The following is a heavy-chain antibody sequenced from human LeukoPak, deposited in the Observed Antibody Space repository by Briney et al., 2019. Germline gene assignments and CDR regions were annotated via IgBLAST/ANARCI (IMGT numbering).Heavy chain of an antibody. V-gene: IGHV3-30*18. CDR1: GFTFSNYG. J-gene: IGHJ4*02. CDR2: ISYDGSNK. Sequence: GRSLRLSCAASGFTFSNYGMHWVRQAPGKGLEWVAVISYDGSNKYYADSVKGRFTISRDNSKNTLYLQMNSLRAEDTAVYYCAKDLGVRYFDWLIPGSDYWGQGTLVTVSS. CDR3: AKDLGVRYFDWLIPGSDY. D-gene: IGHD3-9*01.